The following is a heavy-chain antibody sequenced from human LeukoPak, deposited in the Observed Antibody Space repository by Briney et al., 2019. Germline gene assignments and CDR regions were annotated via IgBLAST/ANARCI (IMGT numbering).Heavy chain of an antibody. V-gene: IGHV3-9*01. CDR1: GFTFDDYA. CDR2: ISWNSGSI. J-gene: IGHJ4*02. D-gene: IGHD1-26*01. Sequence: GGSLRLSCAASGFTFDDYAMHWVRQAPGKGLEWVSGISWNSGSIGYADSVKGRFTISRDNAKNSLYLQMNSLRAEDTALYYCAKEKVGATQYYFDYWGREPWSPSPQ. CDR3: AKEKVGATQYYFDY.